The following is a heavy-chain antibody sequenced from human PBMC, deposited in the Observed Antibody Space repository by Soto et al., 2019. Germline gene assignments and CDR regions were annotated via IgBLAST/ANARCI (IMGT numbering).Heavy chain of an antibody. D-gene: IGHD2-15*01. J-gene: IGHJ4*02. CDR3: ASMAYCSGGSCYSLSAPRFDY. V-gene: IGHV4-59*08. CDR1: GGSISSYY. Sequence: SETLSLTCTVSGGSISSYYWSWIRQPPGKGLEWIGYIYYSGSTNYNPSLKSRVTISVDTSKNQFSLKLSSVTAADTAVYYCASMAYCSGGSCYSLSAPRFDYWGQGTLVTVSS. CDR2: IYYSGST.